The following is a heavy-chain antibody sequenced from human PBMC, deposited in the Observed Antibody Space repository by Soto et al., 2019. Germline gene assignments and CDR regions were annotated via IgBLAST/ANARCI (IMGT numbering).Heavy chain of an antibody. CDR3: ARDFAGSSSSALEQKTDY. V-gene: IGHV6-1*01. Sequence: SQPLSLTCAISGDSVSSNSAAWNWIRQSPSRGLEWLGRTYYRSKWYNDYAVSVKSRITINPDTSKNHFSLQLNSVTPEDTAVYYFARDFAGSSSSALEQKTDYWGQGTLVTVSS. CDR1: GDSVSSNSAA. D-gene: IGHD6-6*01. CDR2: TYYRSKWYN. J-gene: IGHJ4*02.